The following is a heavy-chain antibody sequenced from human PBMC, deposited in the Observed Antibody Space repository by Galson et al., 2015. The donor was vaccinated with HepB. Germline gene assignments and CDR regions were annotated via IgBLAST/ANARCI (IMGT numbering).Heavy chain of an antibody. CDR1: GFTFSSYS. J-gene: IGHJ4*02. V-gene: IGHV3-48*01. CDR2: ISSSSSTI. CDR3: ARDSTAGCFDY. D-gene: IGHD5-18*01. Sequence: SLRLSCAASGFTFSSYSMNWVRQAPGKGLEWVSYISSSSSTIYYADSVKGRFTVSRDNAKNSLYLQMNSLRAEDTAVYYCARDSTAGCFDYWGQGTLVTVSS.